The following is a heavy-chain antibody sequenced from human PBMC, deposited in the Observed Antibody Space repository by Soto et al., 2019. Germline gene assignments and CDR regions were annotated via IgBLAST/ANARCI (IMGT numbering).Heavy chain of an antibody. CDR3: ARVSLVGPSGGRYFDY. V-gene: IGHV3-72*01. CDR1: GFTFSAHY. D-gene: IGHD1-26*01. J-gene: IGHJ4*02. Sequence: EVQLVESGGGLVQPGGSLRLSCAASGFTFSAHYMDWVRQAPGKGLEWVGRIKNKANSYTTEYAASVEGRFTISREDSQNYLYLQMNSLKTEDTAVYYCARVSLVGPSGGRYFDYLGQGSQVAVAS. CDR2: IKNKANSYTT.